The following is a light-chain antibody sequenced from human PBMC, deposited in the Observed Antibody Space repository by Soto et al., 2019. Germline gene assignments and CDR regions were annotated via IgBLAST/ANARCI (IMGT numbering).Light chain of an antibody. Sequence: DIQMTQSPSCLCASVGGRETVTCQTSQSINTYLNWYQQKTGKAPKLLIYHVSTLESGVPSRFSGSGSGTEFTLTISSLQPSDFATYYCQQYHNLWTFGQGTKVDIK. CDR3: QQYHNLWT. CDR2: HVS. V-gene: IGKV1-39*01. CDR1: QSINTY. J-gene: IGKJ1*01.